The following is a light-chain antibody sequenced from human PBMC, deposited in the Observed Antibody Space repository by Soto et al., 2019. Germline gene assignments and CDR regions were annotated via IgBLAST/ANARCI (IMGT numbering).Light chain of an antibody. J-gene: IGKJ1*01. Sequence: DIQMTQSPSSLSASVEDRVIITCRASQSMRTYLNWYQQKPGKAPNLLIHAASSLQSGVPSRFSGSGSGTDFTLTISSLQPEDFATYYCQQSYSTPWTFGQGTKVDIK. CDR3: QQSYSTPWT. CDR1: QSMRTY. V-gene: IGKV1-39*01. CDR2: AAS.